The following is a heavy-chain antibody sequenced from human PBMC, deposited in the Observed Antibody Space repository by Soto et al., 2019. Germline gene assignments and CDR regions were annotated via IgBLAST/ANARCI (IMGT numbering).Heavy chain of an antibody. CDR1: GFRVSDNY. CDR2: LYTGGTT. Sequence: EVQLVESGGGLLQPGGALTISCAAAGFRVSDNYLTWVRQAPGKGLEWVSILYTGGTTNYADSVRGRFTISRDNAKNTLYLQMHSLRFEDTAVYFCARQDSLSPLDNWGQGTLVTVSS. CDR3: ARQDSLSPLDN. D-gene: IGHD2-15*01. V-gene: IGHV3-53*01. J-gene: IGHJ4*02.